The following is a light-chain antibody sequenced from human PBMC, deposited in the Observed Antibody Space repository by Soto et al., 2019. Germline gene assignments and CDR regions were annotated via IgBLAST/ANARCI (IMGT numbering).Light chain of an antibody. CDR2: DVS. V-gene: IGKV3D-15*02. CDR3: QQYDYSPIT. Sequence: EIVMTQSPATLSVSQGERATLSCRASQSISSNLAWYQQKPGHAPRILIYDVSIRATGLPARFSGSGSETDFTLTISCLKPEVSAVFYCQQYDYSPITFGQGTRLEIK. J-gene: IGKJ5*01. CDR1: QSISSN.